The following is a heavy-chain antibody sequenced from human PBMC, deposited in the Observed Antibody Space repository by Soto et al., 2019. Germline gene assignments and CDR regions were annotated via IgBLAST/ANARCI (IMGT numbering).Heavy chain of an antibody. J-gene: IGHJ4*02. Sequence: GGSLRLSCAASGFTLSRYTMHWVRQAPGKGLEWVALNSWDGGTSAYADSVKGRFTVSRDNKKSFLYLNLHNLRVEDTAVYYCAKDRGGGGYPLFDSWGQGTLVTVSS. CDR2: NSWDGGTS. D-gene: IGHD2-15*01. CDR3: AKDRGGGGYPLFDS. CDR1: GFTLSRYT. V-gene: IGHV3-43*01.